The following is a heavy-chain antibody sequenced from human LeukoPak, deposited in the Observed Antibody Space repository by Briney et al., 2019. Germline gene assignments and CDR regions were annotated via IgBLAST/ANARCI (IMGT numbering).Heavy chain of an antibody. V-gene: IGHV4-34*01. CDR3: ARPLQSGWYYFDY. CDR2: INHSGST. J-gene: IGHJ4*02. Sequence: PSETLSLTCAVYGVSFSGYYWSWIRQPPGKGLEWIGEINHSGSTNYNPSLKSRVTISVDASKNQFSLKLSSVTAADTAVYYCARPLQSGWYYFDYWGQGTLVTVSS. D-gene: IGHD6-19*01. CDR1: GVSFSGYY.